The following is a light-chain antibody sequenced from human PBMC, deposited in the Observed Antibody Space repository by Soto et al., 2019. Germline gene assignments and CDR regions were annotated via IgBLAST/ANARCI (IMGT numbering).Light chain of an antibody. CDR3: QHYNSYSEA. CDR1: QGISSY. Sequence: IQLTQSPSSLSASVGDRVTITCRASQGISSYLAWYQQKPGKAPKLLIYAASTLQSGVQSRFSGSGSGTEFTLTIRSLQPDDFATYYCQHYNSYSEAFGQGTKVDIK. CDR2: AAS. J-gene: IGKJ1*01. V-gene: IGKV1-9*01.